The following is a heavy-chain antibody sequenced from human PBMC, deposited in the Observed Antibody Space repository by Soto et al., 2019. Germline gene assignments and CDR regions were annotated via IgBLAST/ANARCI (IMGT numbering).Heavy chain of an antibody. CDR2: IIPIFGTA. V-gene: IGHV1-69*13. CDR1: GGTFNSYA. CDR3: ARGREMATISVVHYYHGMDV. J-gene: IGHJ6*02. D-gene: IGHD5-12*01. Sequence: GASVKVSCKASGGTFNSYAISWVRQAPGQGLEWMGGIIPIFGTANYAQKFQGRVTITADESTSTAYMELSSLRSEDTAVYYCARGREMATISVVHYYHGMDVWGQGTTVTVSS.